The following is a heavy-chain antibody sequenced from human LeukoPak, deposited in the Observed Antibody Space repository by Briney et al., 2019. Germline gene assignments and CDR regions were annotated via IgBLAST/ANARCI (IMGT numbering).Heavy chain of an antibody. Sequence: RGSLRLSCAASGFTFSIHWMTWVRQAPGKGLEWVATIKPDGNDKYFVDSVKGRFTVSRDNAKTSLYLQMNSLRAEDTAVYYCAKDPRGVSRWGQGTLVTVSS. CDR1: GFTFSIHW. CDR3: AKDPRGVSR. CDR2: IKPDGNDK. D-gene: IGHD3-10*01. J-gene: IGHJ4*02. V-gene: IGHV3-7*01.